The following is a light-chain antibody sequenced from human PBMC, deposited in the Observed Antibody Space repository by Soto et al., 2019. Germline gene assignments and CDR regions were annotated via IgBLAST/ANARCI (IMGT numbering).Light chain of an antibody. V-gene: IGKV3-15*01. CDR1: QSVSSK. CDR3: HLDNAWPRT. CDR2: GAS. J-gene: IGKJ1*01. Sequence: EIVMTQSPATLSVSPRERATLSCRASQSVSSKLAWYQQKPGQAPRLLIYGASTRATGIPARFGGSGSGTEFTLTISILQSEEFAVYYCHLDNAWPRTFGKGTKVDIK.